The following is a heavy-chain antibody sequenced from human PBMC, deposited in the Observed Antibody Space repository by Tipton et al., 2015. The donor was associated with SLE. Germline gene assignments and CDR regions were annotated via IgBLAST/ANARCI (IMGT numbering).Heavy chain of an antibody. CDR1: GGSISSYN. V-gene: IGHV4-59*01. CDR2: IYYSGTT. Sequence: TLSLTCTVSGGSISSYNWNWIRQPPGKGLEWIGYIYYSGTTNYNPSLKSRFTISVDTSKNQFSLKVSSVTAADTALYYCARGDGYSGGWYFDLWGRGTLVTV. J-gene: IGHJ2*01. CDR3: ARGDGYSGGWYFDL. D-gene: IGHD5-24*01.